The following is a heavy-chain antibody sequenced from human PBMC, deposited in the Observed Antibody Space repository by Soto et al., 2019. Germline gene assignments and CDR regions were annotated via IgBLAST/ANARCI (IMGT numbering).Heavy chain of an antibody. CDR2: IKQDGSEK. D-gene: IGHD6-19*01. Sequence: GGSLRLSCAASGFTFSSYWMNWVRQAPGKGLEWVANIKQDGSEKNYVDSVKGRFTISRDNSKNTLYLQMNSLRAEDTAVYYCARVGQQWLENDYWGQGTLVTVSS. J-gene: IGHJ4*02. CDR1: GFTFSSYW. V-gene: IGHV3-7*01. CDR3: ARVGQQWLENDY.